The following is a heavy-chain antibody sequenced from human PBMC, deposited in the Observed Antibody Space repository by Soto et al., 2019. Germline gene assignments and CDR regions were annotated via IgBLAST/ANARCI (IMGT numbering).Heavy chain of an antibody. CDR1: GYTFTSYY. Sequence: ASVKVSCKASGYTFTSYYMHWVRQAPGQGLEWMGIINPSGGSTSYAQKFQGRVTMTRDTSTSTVYMELSSLRSEDTAVYYCASEGRDCSGGSCYDHAYNWFDPWGQGTLVTVSS. V-gene: IGHV1-46*03. CDR3: ASEGRDCSGGSCYDHAYNWFDP. J-gene: IGHJ5*02. CDR2: INPSGGST. D-gene: IGHD2-15*01.